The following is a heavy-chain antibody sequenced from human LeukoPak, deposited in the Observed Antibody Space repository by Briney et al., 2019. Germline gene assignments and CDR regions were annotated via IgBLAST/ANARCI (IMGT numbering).Heavy chain of an antibody. CDR2: IYYSGSSGST. CDR1: GGSFSGYY. J-gene: IGHJ4*02. Sequence: SETLSLTCAVYGGSFSGYYWSWIRQPPGKGLEWIGYIYYSGSSGSTNYNPSLKSRVTISEDTSKNQFSLKLSSVTAADTAIYYCARGARDYAYWGQGTLVTVSS. CDR3: ARGARDYAY. V-gene: IGHV4-59*01. D-gene: IGHD3-16*01.